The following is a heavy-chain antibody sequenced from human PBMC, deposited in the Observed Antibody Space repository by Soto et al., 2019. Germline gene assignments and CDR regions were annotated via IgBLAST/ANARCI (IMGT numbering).Heavy chain of an antibody. J-gene: IGHJ5*02. Sequence: QVTVKESGPVLVKPTETLTLTCTVSGFSLSNAGLGVSWIRQPPGKALEWLAHIFSNDEKSYSTSLKSRLTISKDTSTSQVVLTMTNIDPVDTATYYCASTYSTSWYWFDPWGQGTLVTVSS. D-gene: IGHD6-13*01. CDR2: IFSNDEK. CDR3: ASTYSTSWYWFDP. V-gene: IGHV2-26*04. CDR1: GFSLSNAGLG.